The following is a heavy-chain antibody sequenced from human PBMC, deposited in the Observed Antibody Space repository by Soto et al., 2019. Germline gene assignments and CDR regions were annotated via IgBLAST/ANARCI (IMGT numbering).Heavy chain of an antibody. CDR1: GFTFSSYA. J-gene: IGHJ6*02. Sequence: EVQLLESGGGLVQPGGSLRLSCAASGFTFSSYAMSWVRQAPGKGLEWVSAISGSGGSTYYADSVKGRFTISRDNSKNTLYLPMNSLRAEDTAVYYCAKNEVGYCSGGSCYGYGMDVWGQGTTVTVSS. D-gene: IGHD2-15*01. V-gene: IGHV3-23*01. CDR3: AKNEVGYCSGGSCYGYGMDV. CDR2: ISGSGGST.